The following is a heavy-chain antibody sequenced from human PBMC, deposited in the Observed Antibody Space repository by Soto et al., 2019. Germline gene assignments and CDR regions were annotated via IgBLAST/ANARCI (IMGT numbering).Heavy chain of an antibody. Sequence: QVQLVESGGGVVQPGRSLRLSCAASGFTFSNYGMHWVRQAPGKGLEWVAVISYHGRDKYYADSVKGRFTISRDNSKNTLYLEMNSLRAEDTAVYYCAKDHLMTTVTPVDYWGQGTLVTVSS. CDR3: AKDHLMTTVTPVDY. J-gene: IGHJ4*02. V-gene: IGHV3-30*18. D-gene: IGHD4-17*01. CDR1: GFTFSNYG. CDR2: ISYHGRDK.